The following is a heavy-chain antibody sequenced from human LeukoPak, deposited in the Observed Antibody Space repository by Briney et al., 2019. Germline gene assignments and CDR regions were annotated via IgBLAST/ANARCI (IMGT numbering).Heavy chain of an antibody. CDR3: SRERQDYYASGAYAYPFEY. Sequence: GSLRLSCAASGFTFSTYSMNWVRQAPGKGLEWVSSISSNNRYIYYADSVKGRFTISRDNAKNSLYLQMNSLRAEDTAMYYCSRERQDYYASGAYAYPFEYWGQGTRVAVSS. J-gene: IGHJ4*02. CDR1: GFTFSTYS. CDR2: ISSNNRYI. V-gene: IGHV3-21*01. D-gene: IGHD3-10*01.